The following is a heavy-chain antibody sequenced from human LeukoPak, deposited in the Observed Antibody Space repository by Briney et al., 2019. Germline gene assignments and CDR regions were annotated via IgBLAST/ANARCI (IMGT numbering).Heavy chain of an antibody. CDR2: MSYDGSNK. CDR1: GFTFSSYG. J-gene: IGHJ3*02. Sequence: GSLRLSCAASGFTFSSYGMHWVRQAPGKGLEWVAVMSYDGSNKYYADSVKGRFTISRDNSKNTLYLQMNSLRAEDTAVYYCAKLPVVVVAATPADAFDIWGQGTMVTVSS. CDR3: AKLPVVVVAATPADAFDI. D-gene: IGHD2-15*01. V-gene: IGHV3-30*18.